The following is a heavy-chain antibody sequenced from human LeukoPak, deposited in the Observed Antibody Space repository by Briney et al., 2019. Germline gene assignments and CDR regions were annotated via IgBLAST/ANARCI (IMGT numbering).Heavy chain of an antibody. CDR3: ARDRPDFTIFGVVIPHFDY. J-gene: IGHJ4*02. D-gene: IGHD3-3*01. Sequence: GGSLRLSCAASGFTFSSYSMNWVRQAPGKGREWVSYISSSSSTIYYADSVKGRFTISRDNAKNSLYLQMNSLRAEDTAVYYCARDRPDFTIFGVVIPHFDYWGQGTLVTVSS. CDR2: ISSSSSTI. V-gene: IGHV3-48*01. CDR1: GFTFSSYS.